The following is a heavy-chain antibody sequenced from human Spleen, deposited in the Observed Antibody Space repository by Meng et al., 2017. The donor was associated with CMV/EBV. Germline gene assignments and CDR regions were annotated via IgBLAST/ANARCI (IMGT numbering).Heavy chain of an antibody. V-gene: IGHV3-23*03. D-gene: IGHD3-16*01. Sequence: GESLKISCAASGFTFSSYAMSWVRQAPGKGLEWVSVIYSGGSSTYYADSVKGRFTISRDNSKNTLYLQMNSLTTEDTALYYCAKDQFEGYGMDVGGQGTTVTVSS. CDR1: GFTFSSYA. CDR3: AKDQFEGYGMDV. J-gene: IGHJ6*02. CDR2: IYSGGSST.